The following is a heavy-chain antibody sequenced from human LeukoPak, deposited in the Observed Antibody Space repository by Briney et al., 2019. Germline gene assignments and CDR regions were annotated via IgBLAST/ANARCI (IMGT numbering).Heavy chain of an antibody. J-gene: IGHJ4*02. Sequence: SETLSLTCTVSGVSISSSSYYWGWIRQPPGKGLEWIGSIYYNGNTYYNASLKSRITISGDTSKNQFSLILSSVTAADTAVYYCARHGPRVTVVSEFDYWGQGTLVTVSS. CDR1: GVSISSSSYY. CDR3: ARHGPRVTVVSEFDY. D-gene: IGHD4-23*01. V-gene: IGHV4-39*01. CDR2: IYYNGNT.